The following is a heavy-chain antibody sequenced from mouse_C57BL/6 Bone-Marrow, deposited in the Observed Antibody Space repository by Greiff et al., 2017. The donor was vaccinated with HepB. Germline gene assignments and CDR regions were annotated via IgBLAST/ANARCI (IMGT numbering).Heavy chain of an antibody. D-gene: IGHD1-1*01. Sequence: EVQLQQSGPGLVKPSQSLSLTCSVTGYSITSGYYWNWIRQFPGNKLEWMGYISYDGSNNYNPSLKNRISITRDTSKNQFFLKLNSVTTEDTATYYCARDRITTVVYFDYWGQGTTLTVSS. CDR3: ARDRITTVVYFDY. CDR2: ISYDGSN. CDR1: GYSITSGYY. J-gene: IGHJ2*01. V-gene: IGHV3-6*01.